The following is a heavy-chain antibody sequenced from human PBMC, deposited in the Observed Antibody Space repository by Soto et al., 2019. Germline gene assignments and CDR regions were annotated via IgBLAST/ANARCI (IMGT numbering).Heavy chain of an antibody. Sequence: GGSLRLSCAASGFTVSSNYMSWVRQAPGKGLEWVSVIYSGGSTYYADSVKGRFTISRDNSKNTLYLQMNSLRAEDTAVYYCGRDTYTYAFDIWGQGTMVTVSS. CDR3: GRDTYTYAFDI. V-gene: IGHV3-53*01. CDR1: GFTVSSNY. D-gene: IGHD2-2*02. CDR2: IYSGGST. J-gene: IGHJ3*02.